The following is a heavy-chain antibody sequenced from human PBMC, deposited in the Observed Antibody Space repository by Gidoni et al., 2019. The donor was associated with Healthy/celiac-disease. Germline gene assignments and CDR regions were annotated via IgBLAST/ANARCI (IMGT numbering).Heavy chain of an antibody. CDR1: GFTFSSYG. J-gene: IGHJ4*02. V-gene: IGHV3-33*01. D-gene: IGHD6-13*01. Sequence: QVQLVESGGGVVQPGRSLRLSCAASGFTFSSYGMHWVRQAPGKGLEWVAVIWYDGSNKYYADSVKGRFTISRDNSKNTLYLQMNSLRAEDTAVYYCARSYAAAALDYWGQGTLVTVSS. CDR2: IWYDGSNK. CDR3: ARSYAAAALDY.